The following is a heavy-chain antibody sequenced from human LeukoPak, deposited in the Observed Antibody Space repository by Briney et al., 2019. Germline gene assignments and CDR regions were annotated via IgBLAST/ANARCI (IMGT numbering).Heavy chain of an antibody. J-gene: IGHJ4*02. Sequence: GGSLRLSCAASGFTFSSYAMHWVRQAPGKGLEWVAVISYDGSNKYYADSVKGRFTISRDNSKNTLYLQMNSLRAEDTAVYYCARDFLFGPSITGTTPDYWGQGTLVTVSS. D-gene: IGHD1-7*01. CDR1: GFTFSSYA. V-gene: IGHV3-30-3*01. CDR2: ISYDGSNK. CDR3: ARDFLFGPSITGTTPDY.